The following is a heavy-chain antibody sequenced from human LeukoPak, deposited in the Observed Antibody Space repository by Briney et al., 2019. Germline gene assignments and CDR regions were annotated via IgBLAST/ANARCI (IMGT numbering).Heavy chain of an antibody. V-gene: IGHV5-51*01. J-gene: IGHJ5*02. CDR2: IYPGDSDT. D-gene: IGHD3-3*01. CDR1: GYSFTSHW. CDR3: ARSDYDFWSGGFDP. Sequence: GESLQISCQGSGYSFTSHWIGWVRQMPGKGLEWMGIIYPGDSDTRYSPSFQGQVTISADKSISTAYLQWSSLKASDTAMYYCARSDYDFWSGGFDPWGQGTLVTVSS.